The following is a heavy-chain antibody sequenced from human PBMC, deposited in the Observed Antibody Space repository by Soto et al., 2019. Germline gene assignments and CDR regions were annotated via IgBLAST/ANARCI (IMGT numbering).Heavy chain of an antibody. D-gene: IGHD3-22*01. CDR3: ARDTPLDSSGYYPNDY. CDR2: ISAYNGNT. V-gene: IGHV1-18*04. J-gene: IGHJ4*02. CDR1: GYTFTSYG. Sequence: GASVKVSCKASGYTFTSYGISWVRQAPGQGLEWMGWISAYNGNTNYAQKLQGRVTMTTDTSTSTAYMELRSLRSDDTAVYYCARDTPLDSSGYYPNDYWGQGTLVTVSS.